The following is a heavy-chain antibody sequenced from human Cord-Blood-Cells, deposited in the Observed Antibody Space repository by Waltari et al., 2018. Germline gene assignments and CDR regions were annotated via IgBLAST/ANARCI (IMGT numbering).Heavy chain of an antibody. J-gene: IGHJ4*02. CDR3: ARDGGNSDY. CDR1: GFTFSSYS. D-gene: IGHD2-21*02. V-gene: IGHV3-21*01. CDR2: TGSSSSYI. Sequence: EVQLVESGGGLVKPGGSLRLSCAASGFTFSSYSMNWVRQAPGKGREGVSATGSSSSYIYYADSVKGRFTISRDNAKNSLYLQMNSLRAEDTAVYYCARDGGNSDYWGQGTLVTVSS.